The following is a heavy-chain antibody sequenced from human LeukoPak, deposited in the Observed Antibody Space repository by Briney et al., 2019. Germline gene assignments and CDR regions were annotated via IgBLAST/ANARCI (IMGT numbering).Heavy chain of an antibody. J-gene: IGHJ4*02. V-gene: IGHV4-39*02. CDR2: IYYSGGT. CDR1: GGSVSSSSYY. D-gene: IGHD3-10*01. Sequence: SETLSLTCTVSGGSVSSSSYYWGWIRQPPGKGLEWIGNIYYSGGTYYNPSLKSRVTISVDTSKNQFSLKLSSVTAADTAVYYCAREDGSVFDYWGQGSLVTVSS. CDR3: AREDGSVFDY.